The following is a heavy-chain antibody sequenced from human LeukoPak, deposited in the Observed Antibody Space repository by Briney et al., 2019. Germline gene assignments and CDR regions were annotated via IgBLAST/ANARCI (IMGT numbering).Heavy chain of an antibody. D-gene: IGHD3-16*02. CDR2: SYYTGPT. V-gene: IGHV4-59*01. CDR1: GGSLANYY. J-gene: IGHJ4*02. Sequence: SETLSLTCTVSGGSLANYYWRWIRQTPGKGLEWIGFSYYTGPTNYNPSLKSRVTISIDTSKSQFSLRLTSVTPADTAIYYCSGDYPHFFDNWGQGALVTVSS. CDR3: SGDYPHFFDN.